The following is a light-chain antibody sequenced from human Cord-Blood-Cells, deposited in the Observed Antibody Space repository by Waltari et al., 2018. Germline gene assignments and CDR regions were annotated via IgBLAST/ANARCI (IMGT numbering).Light chain of an antibody. V-gene: IGKV2-28*01. J-gene: IGKJ2*01. CDR3: MQALQTPMP. CDR1: QSLLHSNGYNY. CDR2: LGS. Sequence: DIVMTQSPLSLPVTPGEPASISCRSSQSLLHSNGYNYLDWYLQKPGQSPQLLIYLGSNRATGVPSRFSGSGSGTDFTLTISRLQAEDVATYYCMQALQTPMPFGQGTKLEIK.